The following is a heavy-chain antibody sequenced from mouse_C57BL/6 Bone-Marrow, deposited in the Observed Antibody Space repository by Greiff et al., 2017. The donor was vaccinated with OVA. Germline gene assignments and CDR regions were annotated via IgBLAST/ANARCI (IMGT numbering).Heavy chain of an antibody. D-gene: IGHD1-1*01. J-gene: IGHJ2*01. CDR3: AGKDYYGSSYDFDY. CDR1: GYTFTSYG. V-gene: IGHV1-81*01. CDR2: IYPRSGNT. Sequence: QVQLQQSGAELARPGASVKLSCKASGYTFTSYGISWVKQRTGQGLEWIGEIYPRSGNTYYNEKFKGKATLTADKSSSTAYMELRSLTSEDSAVYFCAGKDYYGSSYDFDYWGQGTTLTVSS.